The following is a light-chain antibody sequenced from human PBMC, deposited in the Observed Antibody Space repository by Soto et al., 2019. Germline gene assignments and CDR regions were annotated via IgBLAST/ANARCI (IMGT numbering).Light chain of an antibody. CDR3: LQYNSYWT. CDR2: KAS. CDR1: QSISKW. V-gene: IGKV1-5*03. J-gene: IGKJ1*01. Sequence: DIQMTQSPSTLSASVGDGVTITCRASQSISKWLAWDQQKPGKAPKLLISKASNLERGVPSRFSGSGSGTEFTLTISSLQPDDFATYHCLQYNSYWTFGQGTKVEIK.